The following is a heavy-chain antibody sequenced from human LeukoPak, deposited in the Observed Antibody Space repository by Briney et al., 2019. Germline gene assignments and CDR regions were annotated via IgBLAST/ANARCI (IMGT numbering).Heavy chain of an antibody. CDR1: GFTFSSYG. J-gene: IGHJ3*02. CDR3: AKDLRGIRSVEAFDI. CDR2: IWYDGSNK. V-gene: IGHV3-33*06. D-gene: IGHD1-1*01. Sequence: GGSLRLSCAASGFTFSSYGMHWVRQVPGKGLEWVAVIWYDGSNKYYVDSVKGRFTISGDSSKNTLYLQMNSLRAEDTAVYYCAKDLRGIRSVEAFDIWGQGTMVTVSS.